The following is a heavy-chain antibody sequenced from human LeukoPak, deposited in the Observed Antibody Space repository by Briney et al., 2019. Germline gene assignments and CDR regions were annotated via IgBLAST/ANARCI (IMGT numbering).Heavy chain of an antibody. J-gene: IGHJ4*02. V-gene: IGHV3-49*03. CDR3: TREIRYFDWFQADY. D-gene: IGHD3-9*01. CDR1: GFTFGDHS. Sequence: GGALRLSCTASGFTFGDHSVSWFRQAPGKGLEWVGFIRSKAYGGTAEYAASVKGRFTISRDDSKSVAYLQMDSLKTEDRAVYYCTREIRYFDWFQADYWGQGTLVTVSS. CDR2: IRSKAYGGTA.